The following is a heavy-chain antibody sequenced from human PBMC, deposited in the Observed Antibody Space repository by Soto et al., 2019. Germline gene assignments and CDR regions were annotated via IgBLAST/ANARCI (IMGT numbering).Heavy chain of an antibody. J-gene: IGHJ5*02. CDR1: GFTFSSYA. D-gene: IGHD3-9*01. CDR2: ISGSGGST. CDR3: AKDGNPIPYLTGYYRLGWFDP. V-gene: IGHV3-23*01. Sequence: VGSLRVSCAASGFTFSSYAMSWVRQAPGKGLEWVSAISGSGGSTYYADSVKGRFTISRDNSKNTLYLQMNSLRAEDTAVYYCAKDGNPIPYLTGYYRLGWFDPWGQGTLVTVSS.